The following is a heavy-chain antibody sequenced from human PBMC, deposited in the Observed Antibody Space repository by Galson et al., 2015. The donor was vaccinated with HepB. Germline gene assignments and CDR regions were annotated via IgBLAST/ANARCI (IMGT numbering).Heavy chain of an antibody. D-gene: IGHD2-2*02. CDR2: ISGSGSYI. CDR1: GFTFNYYS. Sequence: SLRLSCAASGFTFNYYSMNWVRQAPGKGLEWVSSISGSGSYINYADSLKGRFTISRDNARNSPYLQMDSLTTDDTAVYYCARNSGVVPAAIHYYFDHWGQGTLVTVSS. CDR3: ARNSGVVPAAIHYYFDH. J-gene: IGHJ4*02. V-gene: IGHV3-21*01.